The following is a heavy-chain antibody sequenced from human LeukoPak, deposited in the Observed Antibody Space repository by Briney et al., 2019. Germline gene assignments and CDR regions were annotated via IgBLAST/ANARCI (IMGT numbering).Heavy chain of an antibody. J-gene: IGHJ4*02. CDR2: INPSGGST. V-gene: IGHV1-46*01. D-gene: IGHD3-22*01. Sequence: ASVKVSCKASGYTFTSYYMHWVRQAPGQGLEWMGIINPSGGSTSYAQKFQGRVTMTRNTSISTAYMELSSLRSEDTAVYYCARQPYYYDSSGYYYVDWGQGTLVTVSS. CDR1: GYTFTSYY. CDR3: ARQPYYYDSSGYYYVD.